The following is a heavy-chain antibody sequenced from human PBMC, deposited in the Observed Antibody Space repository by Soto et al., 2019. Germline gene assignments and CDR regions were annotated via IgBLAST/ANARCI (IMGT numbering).Heavy chain of an antibody. D-gene: IGHD2-15*01. CDR2: ISSSGSTI. CDR3: ASRPGYCSGGSCYLGAFDI. V-gene: IGHV3-48*03. Sequence: GGTLDLSFAASRFNFMSSASRGVRQTPGKGLEGVSAISSSGSTISYAASVKSPFTNSRDNAKNSLYLQINSLRAEDTAVYYCASRPGYCSGGSCYLGAFDIWGQGPMVHVS. J-gene: IGHJ3*02. CDR1: RFNFMSSA.